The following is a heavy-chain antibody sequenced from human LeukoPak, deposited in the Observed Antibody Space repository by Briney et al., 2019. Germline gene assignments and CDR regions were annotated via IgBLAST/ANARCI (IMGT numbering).Heavy chain of an antibody. CDR3: ARGSSSWDY. J-gene: IGHJ4*02. D-gene: IGHD6-13*01. V-gene: IGHV3-33*05. CDR2: MSNSGENT. Sequence: GGSLRLSCAASGFIFSNYGMHWVRQAPGKGLEWVGIMSNSGENTFYGEAVKGRFTISRDNAKNSLYLQMNSLRAEDTAVYYCARGSSSWDYWGQGTLVTVSS. CDR1: GFIFSNYG.